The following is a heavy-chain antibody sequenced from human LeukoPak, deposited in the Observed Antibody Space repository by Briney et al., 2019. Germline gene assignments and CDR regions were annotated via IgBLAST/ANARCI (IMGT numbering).Heavy chain of an antibody. D-gene: IGHD2-21*01. CDR3: ARDWAYCGGDCYSDYFDY. CDR1: GYTFSNYY. V-gene: IGHV1-2*02. Sequence: GASVKVSCKASGYTFSNYYVHWVRQAPGQGLEWMGVINPNSGGTNYAQKFQGRVTMTRDTSISTAYMELSRLRSDDTAVYYCARDWAYCGGDCYSDYFDYWGQGTLVTVSS. CDR2: INPNSGGT. J-gene: IGHJ4*02.